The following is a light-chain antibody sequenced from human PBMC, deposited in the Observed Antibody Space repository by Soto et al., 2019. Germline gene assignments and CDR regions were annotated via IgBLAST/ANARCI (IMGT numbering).Light chain of an antibody. V-gene: IGLV7-46*01. CDR2: DTS. CDR1: TLAVTSNHH. J-gene: IGLJ2*01. CDR3: LLSYNAARV. Sequence: QAVVTQGPSLTVSPGGTVTLTCGSSTLAVTSNHHPYWFQQKAGQAPRTLIYDTSNKHSWTPARFSGSLLGDKAALTLSGAQPEDEAQYYCLLSYNAARVFGGGTKLTVL.